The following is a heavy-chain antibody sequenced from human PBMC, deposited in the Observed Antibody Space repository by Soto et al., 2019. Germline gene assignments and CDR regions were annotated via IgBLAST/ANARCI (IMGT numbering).Heavy chain of an antibody. J-gene: IGHJ4*02. V-gene: IGHV3-64*01. D-gene: IGHD1-26*01. CDR1: GFTFSSYA. CDR2: ISRNGGST. CDR3: AREGGSYYFDY. Sequence: EVQLVESGGGLVQPGGSLRLSCAASGFTFSSYALHWVRQAPGKGLEYVSTISRNGGSTYNANSVKGRFTISRDNSKSTLYLQMGSLRTEDMAVYYCAREGGSYYFDYWGQGTLVTVSS.